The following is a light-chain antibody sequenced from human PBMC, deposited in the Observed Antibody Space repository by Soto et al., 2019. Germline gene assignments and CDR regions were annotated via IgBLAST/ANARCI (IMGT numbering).Light chain of an antibody. CDR3: QQYYSTPLT. Sequence: DIVMTQSPDSLAVSLGERATINCKSSQSVLYSSNNKSYLAWFQQKPGQPPKLLIYWASNRESGVPDRFSGSGSGTDFTLSISSLQAGDVALYYCQQYYSTPLTFGGGTKFEIQ. V-gene: IGKV4-1*01. CDR2: WAS. CDR1: QSVLYSSNNKSY. J-gene: IGKJ4*01.